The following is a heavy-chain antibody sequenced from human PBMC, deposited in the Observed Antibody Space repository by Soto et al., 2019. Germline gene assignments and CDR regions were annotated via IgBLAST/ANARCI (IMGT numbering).Heavy chain of an antibody. D-gene: IGHD3-16*01. J-gene: IGHJ4*02. Sequence: EVQLVESGGGLVQPGGSLTLSCAASGFAVSSNHMTWVRLAPGKGLEWLSVILNDDRTFYADSVKGRFIISRDNSENTLYLHMNSLRDEDTAVYYCATGANYRPILGWGQGTLVTVSS. CDR2: ILNDDRT. CDR3: ATGANYRPILG. V-gene: IGHV3-66*01. CDR1: GFAVSSNH.